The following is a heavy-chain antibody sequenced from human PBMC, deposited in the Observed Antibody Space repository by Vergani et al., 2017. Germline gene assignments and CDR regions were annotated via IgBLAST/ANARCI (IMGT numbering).Heavy chain of an antibody. J-gene: IGHJ6*03. CDR1: GFTFSSYA. CDR2: ISGSGGST. D-gene: IGHD6-6*01. V-gene: IGHV3-23*04. Sequence: EVQLVESGGGLVQPGGSLRLSCAASGFTFSSYAMSWVRQAPGKGLEWVSAISGSGGSTYYADSVKGRFTISRDNSKNTLYLQMNSLRAEDTAVYYCARDPLYSSSSYYYYYYYMDVWGKGTTVTVSS. CDR3: ARDPLYSSSSYYYYYYYMDV.